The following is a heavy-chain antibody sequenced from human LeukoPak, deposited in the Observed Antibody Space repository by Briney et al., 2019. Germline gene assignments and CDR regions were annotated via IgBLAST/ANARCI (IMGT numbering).Heavy chain of an antibody. J-gene: IGHJ4*02. CDR2: INPSGGSA. CDR3: ARDTTSSGSYSGY. V-gene: IGHV1-46*01. Sequence: ASVKVSCKASGYTFTRYYMHWVRQAPGQGLEWMGIINPSGGSARYAQKFQGRVTMTRDTSTSTVYMEVSSLRSEDTAVYYCARDTTSSGSYSGYWGQGTLVTVSS. CDR1: GYTFTRYY. D-gene: IGHD1-26*01.